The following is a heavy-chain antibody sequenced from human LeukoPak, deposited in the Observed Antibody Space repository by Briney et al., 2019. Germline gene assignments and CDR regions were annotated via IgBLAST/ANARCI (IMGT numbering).Heavy chain of an antibody. CDR3: ARGVVIGQDDAFDI. J-gene: IGHJ3*02. CDR1: GGSISSYR. V-gene: IGHV4-59*12. Sequence: PSETLSLTCTVSGGSISSYRWSWMRQSPGKGLEWIGFIYYGGSIDYSPSLQSRVTMSVDTSKSHLSLRLTSVTAADTAVYFCARGVVIGQDDAFDIWGRGTMVTVSS. D-gene: IGHD3/OR15-3a*01. CDR2: IYYGGSI.